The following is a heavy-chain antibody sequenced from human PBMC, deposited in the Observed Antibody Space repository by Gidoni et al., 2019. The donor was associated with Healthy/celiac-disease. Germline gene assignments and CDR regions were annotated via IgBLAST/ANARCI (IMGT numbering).Heavy chain of an antibody. Sequence: QVQLVESGGGVVQPGRSLRLSCAASGFTFSSYGMHWVRQAPGKGLEWVAVIWYDGSNKYYADSVKGRFTISRDNSKNTLYLQMNSLRAEDTAVYYCAREGKFIKGGYYYYYGMDVWGQGTTVTVSS. CDR1: GFTFSSYG. CDR3: AREGKFIKGGYYYYYGMDV. D-gene: IGHD3-10*01. CDR2: IWYDGSNK. J-gene: IGHJ6*02. V-gene: IGHV3-33*01.